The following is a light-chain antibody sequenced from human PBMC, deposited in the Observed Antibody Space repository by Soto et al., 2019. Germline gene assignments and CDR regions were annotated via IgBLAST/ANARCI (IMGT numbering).Light chain of an antibody. Sequence: IMLTQSPATQSLSPVEGATLSCRASQSVSSYLAWFRQKPGQAPRLLIYDASNRATGIPARISGSGSGTDFTLTISSLQPDDFAAYYCQQYNSYSITFGQGTRLAIK. CDR2: DAS. J-gene: IGKJ5*01. CDR3: QQYNSYSIT. V-gene: IGKV3-11*01. CDR1: QSVSSY.